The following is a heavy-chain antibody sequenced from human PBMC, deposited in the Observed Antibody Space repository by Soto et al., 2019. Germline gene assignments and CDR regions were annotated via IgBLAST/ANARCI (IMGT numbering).Heavy chain of an antibody. D-gene: IGHD3-3*01. CDR3: AHRLSVTYYDLWSGYLNWFDP. CDR2: IYWNDDK. V-gene: IGHV2-5*01. Sequence: SGPTLVNPTQTLTLTCTFSGFSLSTSGVGVGWIRQPPGKALEWLALIYWNDDKRYSPSLKSRLTITKDTSKNQVVLTMTNMDPVDTATYYCAHRLSVTYYDLWSGYLNWFDPWGQGTLVTVSS. J-gene: IGHJ5*02. CDR1: GFSLSTSGVG.